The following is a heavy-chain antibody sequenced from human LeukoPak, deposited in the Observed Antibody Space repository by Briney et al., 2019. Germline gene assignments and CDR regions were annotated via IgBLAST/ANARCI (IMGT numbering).Heavy chain of an antibody. D-gene: IGHD3-22*01. V-gene: IGHV3-53*01. Sequence: GGSLRLSCAASGLTVSSNYMTWVRQAPGKGLEWVSLIYSGDSTDYAASVQGRFTISRDSSKNTLYLQMNSLRSEDTAVYYCTTIPIVIITSGGYWGQGTLVTVSS. CDR1: GLTVSSNY. CDR3: TTIPIVIITSGGY. J-gene: IGHJ4*02. CDR2: IYSGDST.